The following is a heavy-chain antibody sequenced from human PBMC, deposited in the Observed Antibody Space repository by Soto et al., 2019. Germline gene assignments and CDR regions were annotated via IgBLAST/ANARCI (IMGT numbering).Heavy chain of an antibody. V-gene: IGHV3-48*02. J-gene: IGHJ3*02. Sequence: GGSLRLSCAASGFTFSRYSMNWVRQAPGKGLEWVSYISSSSSTIYYADSVKGQFTISRDNAKNSLYLQMNSLRDEDTAVYYCGGDSSGYFYPDGFDRWGQRTMVTVSS. CDR1: GFTFSRYS. CDR3: GGDSSGYFYPDGFDR. CDR2: ISSSSSTI. D-gene: IGHD3-22*01.